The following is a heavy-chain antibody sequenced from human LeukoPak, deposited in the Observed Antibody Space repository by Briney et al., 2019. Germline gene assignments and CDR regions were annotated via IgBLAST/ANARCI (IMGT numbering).Heavy chain of an antibody. Sequence: GESLKISCQGSGYKFSSYWIGWVRQMPGKGLEWMGIIYPSDSDTRYSPSPQGQVTMSADKSISTAYLQWSSLKASDTAMYYCARSQGYCSGGTCYSSPADASDIWGQGTMVTVSS. D-gene: IGHD2-15*01. CDR1: GYKFSSYW. J-gene: IGHJ3*02. CDR2: IYPSDSDT. CDR3: ARSQGYCSGGTCYSSPADASDI. V-gene: IGHV5-51*01.